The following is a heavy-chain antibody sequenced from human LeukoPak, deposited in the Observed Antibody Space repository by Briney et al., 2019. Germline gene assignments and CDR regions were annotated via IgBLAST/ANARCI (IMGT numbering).Heavy chain of an antibody. Sequence: PGGSLRLSCAASGFTFSSYAMSWVRQAPGKGLEWVANMKQDGSEKYHVDSVKGRFSISRNNAKNSLYLQMNSLRAEGTAVYYCVRGMDVWGQGTTVTVSS. V-gene: IGHV3-7*03. CDR2: MKQDGSEK. J-gene: IGHJ6*02. CDR1: GFTFSSYA. CDR3: VRGMDV.